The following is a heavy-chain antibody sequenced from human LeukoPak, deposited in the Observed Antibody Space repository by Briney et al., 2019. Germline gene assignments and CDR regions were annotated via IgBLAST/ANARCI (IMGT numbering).Heavy chain of an antibody. CDR1: GYTFNSYA. CDR3: ARDHRSGGSCYSSGAFY. J-gene: IGHJ4*02. D-gene: IGHD2-15*01. V-gene: IGHV7-4-1*02. Sequence: ASVKVSCKASGYTFNSYAMNWVRQAPGQGLEWMGWINTNTGNPTYAQGFTGRFVFSLDTSVSTAYLQISSLKAEDTAVYYCARDHRSGGSCYSSGAFYWGQGTLVTVSS. CDR2: INTNTGNP.